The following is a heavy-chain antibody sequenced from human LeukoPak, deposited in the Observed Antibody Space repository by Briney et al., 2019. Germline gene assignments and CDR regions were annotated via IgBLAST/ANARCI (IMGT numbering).Heavy chain of an antibody. V-gene: IGHV3-48*03. D-gene: IGHD3-10*01. Sequence: GGSLRLSCAASGFTFSSYEMNWVRQAPGEGLEWVSYISSSGSTIYYADSVKGRFTISRDNAKNSLYLQMNSLRAEDTAVYYCARLAPKRHGSGSYADAFDIWGQGTMVTVSS. CDR3: ARLAPKRHGSGSYADAFDI. CDR1: GFTFSSYE. J-gene: IGHJ3*02. CDR2: ISSSGSTI.